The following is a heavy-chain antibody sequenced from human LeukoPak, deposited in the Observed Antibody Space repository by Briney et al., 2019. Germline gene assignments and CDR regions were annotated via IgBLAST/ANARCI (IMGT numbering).Heavy chain of an antibody. CDR2: ISTISTYI. Sequence: PGGSLRLSCAASRFTFSSYNMNWVRQAPGKGLEWVSSISTISTYIYYADSVKGRFTISRDNAKNSLYLQMNSLRAEDTALCYCARGSDLEGSFDYWGQGTLVTVSS. D-gene: IGHD5-24*01. CDR3: ARGSDLEGSFDY. J-gene: IGHJ4*02. V-gene: IGHV3-21*01. CDR1: RFTFSSYN.